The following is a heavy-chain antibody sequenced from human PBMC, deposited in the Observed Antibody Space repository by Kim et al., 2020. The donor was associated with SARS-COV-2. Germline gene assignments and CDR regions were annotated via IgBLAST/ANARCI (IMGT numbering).Heavy chain of an antibody. CDR1: GFTFDDYA. J-gene: IGHJ5*02. V-gene: IGHV3-9*01. Sequence: GGSLRLSCAASGFTFDDYAMHWVRQAPGKGLEWVSGISWNSGSIGYADSVKGRFTISRDNAKNSLYLQMNSLRAEDTALYYCAKGNSGLKYYNWFDPWGQGTLVTVSS. CDR2: ISWNSGSI. D-gene: IGHD3-10*01. CDR3: AKGNSGLKYYNWFDP.